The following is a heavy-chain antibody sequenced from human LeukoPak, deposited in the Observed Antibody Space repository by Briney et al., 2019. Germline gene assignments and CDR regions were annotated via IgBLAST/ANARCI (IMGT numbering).Heavy chain of an antibody. CDR2: ISGSGGST. V-gene: IGHV3-23*01. CDR3: AKEGDYYDSSGYY. CDR1: GFTFSSYS. Sequence: GGSLRLSCAAPGFTFSSYSMNWVRQAPGKGLEWVSAISGSGGSTYYADSVKGRFTISRDNSKNTLYLQMNSLRAEDTAVYYCAKEGDYYDSSGYYWGQGTLVIVSS. D-gene: IGHD3-22*01. J-gene: IGHJ4*02.